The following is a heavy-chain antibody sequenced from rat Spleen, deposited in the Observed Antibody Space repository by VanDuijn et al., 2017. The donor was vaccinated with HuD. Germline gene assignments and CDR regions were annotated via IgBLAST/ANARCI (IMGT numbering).Heavy chain of an antibody. CDR2: ITHIGGIT. V-gene: IGHV5-7*01. CDR3: ARWDSGFDY. Sequence: EVQLVESGGGLVQPGRSLKLSCAASGFTFSDYNMAWVRQAPKKGLEWVATITHIGGITYYPDSVKGRFTISRDNAKSTLYLQMNSLRSEDTATYYCARWDSGFDYWGQGVMVTVSS. CDR1: GFTFSDYN. J-gene: IGHJ2*01. D-gene: IGHD4-3*01.